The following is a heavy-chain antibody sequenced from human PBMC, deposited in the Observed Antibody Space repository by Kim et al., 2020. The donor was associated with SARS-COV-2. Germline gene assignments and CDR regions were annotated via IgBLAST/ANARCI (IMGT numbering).Heavy chain of an antibody. D-gene: IGHD3-10*01. J-gene: IGHJ4*02. V-gene: IGHV1-18*01. CDR3: ARSGVHDF. CDR2: NGNT. Sequence: NGNTNYGQSTQGRVTMTTDTSTSTAYMELRSLRADDTAVYYCARSGVHDFWGQGTLVTVSS.